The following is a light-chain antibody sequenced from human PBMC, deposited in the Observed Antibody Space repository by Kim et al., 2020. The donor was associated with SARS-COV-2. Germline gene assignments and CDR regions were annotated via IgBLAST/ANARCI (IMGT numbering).Light chain of an antibody. V-gene: IGKV3-15*01. J-gene: IGKJ2*01. CDR3: QQYNNWPHT. CDR2: GVS. Sequence: EILMTQSPATLSVSPGERPTLSCRASQSVSSNLAWYQHKPGQAPRPLIYGVSTRATGIPARFSGSGSGTEFTLTISSLQSEDFAVYYWQQYNNWPHTFGQGTKLEI. CDR1: QSVSSN.